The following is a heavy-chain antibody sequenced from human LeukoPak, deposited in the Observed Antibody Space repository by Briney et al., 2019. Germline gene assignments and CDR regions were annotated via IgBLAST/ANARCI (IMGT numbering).Heavy chain of an antibody. CDR3: AKEERVVIAKKPVDY. CDR2: ISSSGSTI. V-gene: IGHV3-48*01. CDR1: GFTFSSYS. J-gene: IGHJ4*02. D-gene: IGHD3-3*01. Sequence: GGSLRLSCAASGFTFSSYSMNWVRQAPGKGLEWASYISSSGSTIYYADSVKGRFTISGDNSKNTLYLQMNSLRAEDTAVYYCAKEERVVIAKKPVDYWGQGTLVTVSS.